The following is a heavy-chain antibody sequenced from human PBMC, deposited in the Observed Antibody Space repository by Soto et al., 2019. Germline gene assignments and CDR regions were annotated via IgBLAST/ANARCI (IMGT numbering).Heavy chain of an antibody. D-gene: IGHD3-16*01. CDR2: IFYNGVT. V-gene: IGHV4-39*02. J-gene: IGHJ4*02. CDR1: GGSIRSRSYY. Sequence: SETLSLTCTVSGGSIRSRSYYWGWIRQPPGKGLEWIGSIFYNGVTFYNPSLKSRITISVDTSKNHFSLKLSSVTAAAAAVYYCAGDLREYFDYWGQGTLVTVSS. CDR3: AGDLREYFDY.